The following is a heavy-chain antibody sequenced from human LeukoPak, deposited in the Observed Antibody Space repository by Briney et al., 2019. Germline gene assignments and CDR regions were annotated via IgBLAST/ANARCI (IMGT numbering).Heavy chain of an antibody. CDR3: ARHYGAGTYPLDY. D-gene: IGHD3-10*01. J-gene: IGHJ4*02. Sequence: SETLSLTCAVYGGSFSGYYWSWIRQPPGRGLEWIGGIYYSGNTKYNPSLESRVTISLDTPKNQFSLKLTSVTAADTAVYYCARHYGAGTYPLDYWGQGTLVTVSS. CDR2: IYYSGNT. CDR1: GGSFSGYY. V-gene: IGHV4-59*08.